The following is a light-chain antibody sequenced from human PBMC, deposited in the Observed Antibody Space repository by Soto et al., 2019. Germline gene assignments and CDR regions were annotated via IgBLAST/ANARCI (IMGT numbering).Light chain of an antibody. CDR1: NSNIGNNF. Sequence: SVLTQPPSVSAAPGQTVTISCSGSNSNIGNNFVSWYQQLPETAPKLLIYVNNQRPSGIPDRFSGSKSDTSAFLGITGLQTGDEADYYCGTWDSSLRAVVFGGGTQLTVL. V-gene: IGLV1-51*01. J-gene: IGLJ2*01. CDR2: VNN. CDR3: GTWDSSLRAVV.